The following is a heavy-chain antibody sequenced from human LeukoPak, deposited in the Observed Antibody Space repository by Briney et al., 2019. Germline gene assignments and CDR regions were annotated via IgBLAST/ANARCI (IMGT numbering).Heavy chain of an antibody. CDR2: ISGNDEST. CDR1: GFSCSTRG. V-gene: IGHV3-23*01. Sequence: PGGSLRLSCAASGFSCSTRGMSWVRQAPGKGPEWVSAISGNDESTFYANSVKGRFTISRDNSRNTLYLQLSSLSAEDSAIYYCARDRRPARTYSGLFDYWGQGTLVTVSS. CDR3: ARDRRPARTYSGLFDY. D-gene: IGHD5-12*01. J-gene: IGHJ4*02.